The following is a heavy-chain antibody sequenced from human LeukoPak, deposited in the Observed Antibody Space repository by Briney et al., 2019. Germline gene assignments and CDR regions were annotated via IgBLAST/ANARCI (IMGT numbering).Heavy chain of an antibody. J-gene: IGHJ4*02. CDR1: GLSLCGSA. V-gene: IGHV3-73*01. CDR3: TRLDSGSFRFDY. Sequence: PGGSLRLSXAASGLSLCGSAMHWVRQASGKGLEWLGRIKDKVNNYATAYAASVKGRFTISRDDSKNTAYLQMNSLKTDDTAVYYCTRLDSGSFRFDYWGQGSLVTVSS. D-gene: IGHD1-26*01. CDR2: IKDKVNNYAT.